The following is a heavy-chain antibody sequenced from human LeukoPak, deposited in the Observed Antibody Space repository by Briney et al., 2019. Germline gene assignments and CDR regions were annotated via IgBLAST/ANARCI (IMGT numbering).Heavy chain of an antibody. V-gene: IGHV1-2*02. Sequence: GASVKVSCKVSGYTLTELSMHWVRQAPGQGLEWMGWINPNSGGTNYAQKFQGRVTMTRDTSISTAYMELSRLRSDDTAIYYCAREERQLVGTNWFDPWGQGTLVTVSS. CDR1: GYTLTELS. CDR2: INPNSGGT. J-gene: IGHJ5*02. CDR3: AREERQLVGTNWFDP. D-gene: IGHD6-13*01.